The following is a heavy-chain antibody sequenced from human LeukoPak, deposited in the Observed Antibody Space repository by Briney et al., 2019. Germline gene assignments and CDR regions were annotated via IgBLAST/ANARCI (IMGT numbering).Heavy chain of an antibody. CDR3: AKGRSLVPAALNY. V-gene: IGHV3-23*01. Sequence: GGSLRLSCAASGFTFDDYAMSWVRQAPRKGLEWVSGISGSGDSTYYADSVKGRFTISRDNSKNTLYLQMNSLRAEDTALYYCAKGRSLVPAALNYWGQGTLVIVSS. CDR1: GFTFDDYA. CDR2: ISGSGDST. D-gene: IGHD2-2*01. J-gene: IGHJ4*02.